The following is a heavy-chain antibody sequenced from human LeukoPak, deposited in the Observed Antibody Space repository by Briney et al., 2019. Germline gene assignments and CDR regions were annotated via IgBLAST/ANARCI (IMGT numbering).Heavy chain of an antibody. Sequence: SETLSLTCTVSGGSISSYYWSWLRQPAGKGLEWIGRICTSGSTNYNPSLKRRVTMSVDTSKNQFSLKLSSVTAADTAVYYCARETGITMSFFLDYWGQGTLVTVSS. CDR1: GGSISSYY. J-gene: IGHJ4*02. CDR2: ICTSGST. V-gene: IGHV4-4*07. CDR3: ARETGITMSFFLDY. D-gene: IGHD3-10*02.